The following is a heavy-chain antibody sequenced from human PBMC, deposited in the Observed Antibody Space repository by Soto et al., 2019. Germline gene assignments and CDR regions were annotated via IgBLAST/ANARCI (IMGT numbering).Heavy chain of an antibody. J-gene: IGHJ4*02. V-gene: IGHV3-30*18. CDR3: GKIFWPGYCTTSSCYVFDY. CDR1: GFTFSSYV. Sequence: QVQLVESGGDVVQPGRSLRLSCEASGFTFSSYVMHWVRQAPGKGLEWVAVILNDGSNKYYIDSVKGRFTISRDNSKSTLYLQMNSLKVEDTAVYYCGKIFWPGYCTTSSCYVFDYWGQGTLVTVSS. D-gene: IGHD2-2*03. CDR2: ILNDGSNK.